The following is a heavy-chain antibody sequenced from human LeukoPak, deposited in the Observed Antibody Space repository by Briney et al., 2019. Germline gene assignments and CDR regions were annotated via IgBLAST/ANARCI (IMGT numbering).Heavy chain of an antibody. CDR2: ISGSGGST. CDR3: AKDRIPSSSIAARPNAY. J-gene: IGHJ4*02. Sequence: GGSLRHSCAASGFTFSSYAMSWVRQAPGKGLEWVSAISGSGGSTYYADSVKGRFTISRDNSKNTLYLQMNSLRAEDTAVYYCAKDRIPSSSIAARPNAYWGQGTLVTVSS. CDR1: GFTFSSYA. D-gene: IGHD6-6*01. V-gene: IGHV3-23*01.